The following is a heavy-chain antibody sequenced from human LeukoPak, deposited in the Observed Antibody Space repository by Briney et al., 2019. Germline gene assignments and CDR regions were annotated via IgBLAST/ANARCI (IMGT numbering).Heavy chain of an antibody. CDR1: GYTFTSYG. D-gene: IGHD2-21*02. V-gene: IGHV1-18*01. CDR3: SRAILGVTAIGRNAFDI. CDR2: ISAYNGNT. J-gene: IGHJ3*02. Sequence: GASVKVSCKASGYTFTSYGISWVRQAPGQGLEWMGWISAYNGNTNYAQKLQGRVTMTTDTSTSTAYMELRSLRSYGPDGYYLSRAILGVTAIGRNAFDIWGQGTMVTVSS.